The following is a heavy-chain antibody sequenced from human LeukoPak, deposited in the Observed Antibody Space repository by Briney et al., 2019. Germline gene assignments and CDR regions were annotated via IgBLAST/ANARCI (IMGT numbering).Heavy chain of an antibody. D-gene: IGHD3-3*01. CDR3: ATMTYYDFWSGYPDSDY. CDR1: GFTFSSYA. V-gene: IGHV3-23*01. Sequence: GGSLRLSCAASGFTFSSYAMSWVRQAPGKGLEWVSAISGSGDSTYYADSVKGRFTISRDNSKNTLYLQMNSLRAEDTAVYYCATMTYYDFWSGYPDSDYWGQGTLVTVSS. J-gene: IGHJ4*02. CDR2: ISGSGDST.